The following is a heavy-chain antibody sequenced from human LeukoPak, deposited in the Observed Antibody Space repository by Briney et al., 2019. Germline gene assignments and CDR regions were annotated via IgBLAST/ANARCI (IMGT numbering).Heavy chain of an antibody. Sequence: PGRSLRLSCAASGFIVSHKYMAWVRQAPGKGLEWLSIIYAGGNSVSADSVKGRFIISRDNSRNTVHLQMNSLRDDDTAVYYCARGQIDLLRNYDSWGPGTLVAVSS. CDR2: IYAGGNS. D-gene: IGHD3-22*01. J-gene: IGHJ4*02. CDR1: GFIVSHKY. V-gene: IGHV3-66*01. CDR3: ARGQIDLLRNYDS.